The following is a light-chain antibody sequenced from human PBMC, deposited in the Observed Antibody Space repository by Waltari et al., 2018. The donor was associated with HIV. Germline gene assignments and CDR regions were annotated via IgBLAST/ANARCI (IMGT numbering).Light chain of an antibody. CDR3: CSYTSSNTYV. Sequence: QSALTQPASVSGSPGQAITISCTGTSGDVGGYNFFSWYQQHPGKAPKLMIYEGSKRPSGVSNRFSGSKSGNTASLTISGLQAEDEADYYCCSYTSSNTYVFGTGTEVSVL. CDR1: SGDVGGYNF. J-gene: IGLJ1*01. CDR2: EGS. V-gene: IGLV2-23*01.